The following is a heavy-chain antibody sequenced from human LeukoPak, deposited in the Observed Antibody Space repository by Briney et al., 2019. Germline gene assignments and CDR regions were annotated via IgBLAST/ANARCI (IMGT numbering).Heavy chain of an antibody. J-gene: IGHJ4*02. V-gene: IGHV3-30*18. CDR2: ISYDGSNK. Sequence: GRSLRLSCAASGFTFSSYGMHWVRQAPGKGLEWVAVISYDGSNKYYADSVKGRFTISRDNSKNTLYLQMNSLRAEDTAVYYCAKDFSGYYDYWGQVTLVTVSS. CDR3: AKDFSGYYDY. CDR1: GFTFSSYG. D-gene: IGHD3-22*01.